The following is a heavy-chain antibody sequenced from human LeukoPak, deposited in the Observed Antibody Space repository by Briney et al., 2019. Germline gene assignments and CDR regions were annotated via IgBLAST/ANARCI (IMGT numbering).Heavy chain of an antibody. D-gene: IGHD5-12*01. J-gene: IGHJ4*02. V-gene: IGHV3-23*01. CDR2: ISGSGGST. Sequence: GGSLRLSCAASGFTFSSYGMSWVRQAPGKGLEWVSGISGSGGSTNYAGSVKGRFTISRDNSKNTLYLQMNSLRAEDTAVYYCAKYSGYGWPCDYWGQGTLVTVSS. CDR3: AKYSGYGWPCDY. CDR1: GFTFSSYG.